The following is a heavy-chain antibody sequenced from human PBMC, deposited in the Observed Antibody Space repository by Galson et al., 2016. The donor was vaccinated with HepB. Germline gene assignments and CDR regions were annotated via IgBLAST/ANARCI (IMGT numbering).Heavy chain of an antibody. CDR3: ARDRINGSYFYYGLDV. CDR1: GGSITSFF. D-gene: IGHD2-15*01. CDR2: VSDTGNT. V-gene: IGHV4-59*01. Sequence: SETLSLTCTVSGGSITSFFWSWLRQTPERGLQWIGYVSDTGNTKYHPSLESRATISVDTSRKQFSLRLTSVTAADTAVYYCARDRINGSYFYYGLDVWGQGSTVTVSS. J-gene: IGHJ6*01.